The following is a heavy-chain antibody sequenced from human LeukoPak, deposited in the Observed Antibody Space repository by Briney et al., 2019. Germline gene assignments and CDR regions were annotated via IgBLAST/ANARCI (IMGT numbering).Heavy chain of an antibody. D-gene: IGHD2-2*02. Sequence: SVKVSCKASGGTFSSYAISWVRQAPGQGLEWMGRVIPILGIANYAQKFQGRVTITADKSTSTAYMELSSLRSEDTAVYYCARVLCSSTSCYTNSAYGMDVWGQGTTVTVSS. CDR3: ARVLCSSTSCYTNSAYGMDV. CDR1: GGTFSSYA. J-gene: IGHJ6*02. V-gene: IGHV1-69*04. CDR2: VIPILGIA.